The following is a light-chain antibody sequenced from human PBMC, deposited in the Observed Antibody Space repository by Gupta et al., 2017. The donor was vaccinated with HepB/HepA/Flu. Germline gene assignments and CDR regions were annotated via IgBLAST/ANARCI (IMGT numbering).Light chain of an antibody. CDR2: AAS. V-gene: IGKV1-27*01. Sequence: DFQIPHPPSSLSAYVGDRVIITCRASQGIRNHLAWYQQKPGKVPKLLIYAASTLQSGVPSRFSGSGSGTDFTLTISSLQPEDVATYYCQKHNSAPLTFGGGTKVKIK. CDR1: QGIRNH. J-gene: IGKJ4*01. CDR3: QKHNSAPLT.